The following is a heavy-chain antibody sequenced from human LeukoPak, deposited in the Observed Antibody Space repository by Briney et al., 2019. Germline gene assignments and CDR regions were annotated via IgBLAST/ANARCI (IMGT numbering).Heavy chain of an antibody. D-gene: IGHD2-2*01. CDR1: GYIFTNYC. CDR2: IYPDDSNT. Sequence: GESLKISCKASGYIFTNYCIAWLRQMPGTGLEWMGFIYPDDSNTRYSPSFQGQGTISADKSISTAYLQWSRLKASDTAMYYCARAACSSTSCSLYFQHWGQGSLVTVSS. J-gene: IGHJ1*01. CDR3: ARAACSSTSCSLYFQH. V-gene: IGHV5-51*01.